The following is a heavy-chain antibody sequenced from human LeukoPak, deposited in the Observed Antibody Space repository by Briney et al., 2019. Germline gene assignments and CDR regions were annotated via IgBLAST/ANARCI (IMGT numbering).Heavy chain of an antibody. V-gene: IGHV4-4*09. CDR1: GGSISTYY. D-gene: IGHD2-15*01. CDR2: IYASGST. J-gene: IGHJ4*02. CDR3: ARQGPGGRSFDY. Sequence: PSETLSPTCTVSGGSISTYYWNWIRRPPGKGLEWIGYIYASGSTNFNPSLKSRVTISVDTSKNQFSLKLSSVTAADTAVYYCARQGPGGRSFDYWGQGTLVTVSS.